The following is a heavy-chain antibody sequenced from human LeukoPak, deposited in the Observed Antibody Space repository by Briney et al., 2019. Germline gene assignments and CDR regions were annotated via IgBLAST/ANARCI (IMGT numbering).Heavy chain of an antibody. D-gene: IGHD3-9*01. CDR1: GFTFSSYV. V-gene: IGHV3-21*01. CDR3: ARDYYDILTGYSLTASGFDY. J-gene: IGHJ4*02. CDR2: ISSSSSYI. Sequence: GGSLRLSCEVSGFTFSSYVMSWVRQAPGKGLEWVSSISSSSSYIYYADSVKGRFTISRDNAKNSLYLQMNSLRAEDTAVYYCARDYYDILTGYSLTASGFDYWGQGTLVTVSS.